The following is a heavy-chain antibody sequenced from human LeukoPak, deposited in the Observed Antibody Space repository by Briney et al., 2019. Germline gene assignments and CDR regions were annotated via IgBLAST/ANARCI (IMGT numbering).Heavy chain of an antibody. V-gene: IGHV3-74*01. Sequence: GGSLRLSCVASEFTFSSYWMHWVRQAPGKGLVWVSRIDSDGGTTIYADSVKGRFAISRDNAKNTVYLRMSSLRAEDTAVYYCVRGRSEFYGDPTHDYWGQGTLVTVSS. J-gene: IGHJ4*02. CDR3: VRGRSEFYGDPTHDY. CDR2: IDSDGGTT. D-gene: IGHD4-17*01. CDR1: EFTFSSYW.